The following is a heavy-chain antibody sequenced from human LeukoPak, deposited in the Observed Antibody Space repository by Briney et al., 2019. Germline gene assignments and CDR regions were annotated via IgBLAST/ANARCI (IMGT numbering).Heavy chain of an antibody. D-gene: IGHD3-3*01. CDR1: GGSISSGSYY. J-gene: IGHJ4*02. CDR2: IYTSGST. CDR3: ASRPPGRFFLI. Sequence: SETLSLTCTVSGGSISSGSYYWSWIRQPAGKGLEWIGRIYTSGSTNYNPSLKSRVTISVDTSKNQFSLNLSSVTAADTAVYYCASRPPGRFFLIWGQGTLVTVSS. V-gene: IGHV4-61*02.